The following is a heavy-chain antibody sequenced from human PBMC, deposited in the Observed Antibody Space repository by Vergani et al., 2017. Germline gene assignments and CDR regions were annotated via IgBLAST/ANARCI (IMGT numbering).Heavy chain of an antibody. CDR2: IIPIFGTA. D-gene: IGHD3-9*01. CDR3: AIGGLNTHRYDIVTGYYMGFAEYFQH. J-gene: IGHJ1*01. CDR1: GGTFSSYA. V-gene: IGHV1-69*13. Sequence: QVQLVQSGAEVKKPGSSVKVSCKASGGTFSSYAISWVRQAPGQGLEWMGRIIPIFGTANYAQKFHGRVTITADESTSTAYMERSRLRSEDTSVYYCAIGGLNTHRYDIVTGYYMGFAEYFQHWGQGSLVTVSS.